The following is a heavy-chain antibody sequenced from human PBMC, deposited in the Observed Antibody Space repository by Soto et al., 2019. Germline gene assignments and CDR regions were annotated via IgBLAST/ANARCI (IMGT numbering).Heavy chain of an antibody. D-gene: IGHD6-13*01. CDR2: ISGYNGNT. CDR1: GYTFSNYG. V-gene: IGHV1-18*01. Sequence: QVQLVQSGAEVKKPGGSVKVSCKASGYTFSNYGISWVRQAPGQGPEWMGWISGYNGNTNYAQTLQGRVTMTTDTSTSTAYMELRSLRYDDTAVDYCARGGSSWSAEYYQHWGQGTLVIVSS. J-gene: IGHJ1*01. CDR3: ARGGSSWSAEYYQH.